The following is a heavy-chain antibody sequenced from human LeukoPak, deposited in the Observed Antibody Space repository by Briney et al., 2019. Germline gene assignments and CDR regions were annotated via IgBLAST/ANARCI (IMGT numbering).Heavy chain of an antibody. J-gene: IGHJ3*01. D-gene: IGHD6-6*01. V-gene: IGHV4-34*01. CDR2: INRSGST. CDR3: AREYSSSSGRRAFDF. CDR1: GGSFSGYY. Sequence: PSETLSLTCAVYGGSFSGYYWSWIRQPPGKGLEWIGEINRSGSTNYNPSLKSRVTTLVDTSKNQFSLRLSSVTAADTAVYYCAREYSSSSGRRAFDFWGQGTMVTVSS.